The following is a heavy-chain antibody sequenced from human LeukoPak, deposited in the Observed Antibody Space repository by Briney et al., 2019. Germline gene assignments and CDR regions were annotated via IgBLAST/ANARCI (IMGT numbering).Heavy chain of an antibody. Sequence: GRSLRLSCAASGFTFSSYGMHWVRQAPGKGLEWVAVISYDGSNKYYADSVKGRFTISRDNSKNTLYLQMNSLRAEDTAVYYCAKAPRIAAAGTIGSEVDYWGQGTLVTVSS. CDR3: AKAPRIAAAGTIGSEVDY. J-gene: IGHJ4*02. V-gene: IGHV3-30*18. CDR1: GFTFSSYG. D-gene: IGHD6-13*01. CDR2: ISYDGSNK.